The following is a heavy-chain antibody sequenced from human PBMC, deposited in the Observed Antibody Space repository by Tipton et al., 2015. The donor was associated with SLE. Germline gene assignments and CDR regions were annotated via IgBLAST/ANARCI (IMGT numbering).Heavy chain of an antibody. CDR2: IYYSGRT. V-gene: IGHV4-59*11. Sequence: TLSLTCTVSGGSISSHYWSWIRQPPGKGLEWIGYIYYSGRTNYNPSLKSRVTISVDTSKNQFSLKLSSVTSADTAVYYCARGYRPGTTWFDPWGQGTLVTVSS. J-gene: IGHJ5*02. CDR3: ARGYRPGTTWFDP. D-gene: IGHD1-7*01. CDR1: GGSISSHY.